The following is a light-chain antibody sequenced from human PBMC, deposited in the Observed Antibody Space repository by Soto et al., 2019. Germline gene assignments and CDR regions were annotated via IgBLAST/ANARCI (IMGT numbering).Light chain of an antibody. Sequence: EIVLTQSPGTLSLSPGERATLSCRASQSVSSSYLAWYEQKPGQAPRLLIYGASSRATGIPDRFSGSGSGAHFTLTISRLEPEDFAVYYCQQYGSSMYTVGQGTKLEI. J-gene: IGKJ2*01. CDR2: GAS. CDR3: QQYGSSMYT. V-gene: IGKV3-20*01. CDR1: QSVSSSY.